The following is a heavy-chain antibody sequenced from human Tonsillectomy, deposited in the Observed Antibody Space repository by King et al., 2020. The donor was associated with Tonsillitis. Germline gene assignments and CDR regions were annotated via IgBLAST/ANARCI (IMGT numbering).Heavy chain of an antibody. CDR3: ARVPTVMTTLTTRASDV. CDR2: ITPSGGST. D-gene: IGHD4-11*01. CDR1: GYTFTNYY. V-gene: IGHV1-46*01. Sequence: QLVQSGAEVKKPGASVTVSCKASGYTFTNYYINWVRQAPGQGFEWMGIITPSGGSTSYAQRVQGRVTMTRDTSTSTVYMNLTSLRSDDTAVYYCARVPTVMTTLTTRASDVWGQGTRVTVSS. J-gene: IGHJ3*01.